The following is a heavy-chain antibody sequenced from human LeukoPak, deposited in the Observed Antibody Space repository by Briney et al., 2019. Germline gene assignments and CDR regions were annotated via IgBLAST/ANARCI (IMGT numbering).Heavy chain of an antibody. CDR3: AKDVGKWESLHFFDY. V-gene: IGHV3-23*01. CDR1: GFTFTNYA. Sequence: GESLRLSCAAPGFTFTNYAMTWVRQAPGKGLEWVSAIGLRSGSTYYADSVKGRFTISRDDSRNTLYLQMNSLRGDDTAVYYCAKDVGKWESLHFFDYWGQGTLVTVSS. D-gene: IGHD1-26*01. CDR2: IGLRSGST. J-gene: IGHJ4*02.